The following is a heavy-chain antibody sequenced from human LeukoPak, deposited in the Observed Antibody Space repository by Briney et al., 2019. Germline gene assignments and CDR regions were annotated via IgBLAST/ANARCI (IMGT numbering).Heavy chain of an antibody. J-gene: IGHJ4*02. CDR1: GFTVSSNY. CDR3: ARMGRYYDSSGSDY. CDR2: IYSGGST. V-gene: IGHV3-53*01. D-gene: IGHD3-22*01. Sequence: GGSLRLSCAASGFTVSSNYMSWVRQAPGKGLEWVSVIYSGGSTYYADSVKGRFTISRDNSKNTLYLQMNSLRAEDTAVYYCARMGRYYDSSGSDYWGQGTLVTVSS.